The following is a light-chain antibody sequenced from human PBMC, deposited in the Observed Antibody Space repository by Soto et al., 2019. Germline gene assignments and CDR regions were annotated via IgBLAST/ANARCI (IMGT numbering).Light chain of an antibody. CDR2: EVS. J-gene: IGLJ2*01. CDR1: SSDVGGYNS. CDR3: SSYTSSSNVEVV. V-gene: IGLV2-14*01. Sequence: QSALTQPASVSGSPGQSITISCTGTSSDVGGYNSVSWYQQHPGKVPKLMIYEVSNRPSGVSNRFSGSKSGNTASLTISGLQAEDEADYCCSSYTSSSNVEVVFCGGTKLTVL.